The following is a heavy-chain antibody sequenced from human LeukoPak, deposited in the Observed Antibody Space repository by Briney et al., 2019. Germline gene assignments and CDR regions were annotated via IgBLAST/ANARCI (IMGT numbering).Heavy chain of an antibody. J-gene: IGHJ4*02. CDR1: GFTFSSYA. V-gene: IGHV3-23*01. CDR3: AKDDLSAWVLVGGSFDY. Sequence: EGSLRLSCAASGFTFSSYAMSWVRQAPGKGLEWVSAISGRGGSTYYADSVKGRFTISRDNSKNTLYLQMNSLRAVDTAVYYCAKDDLSAWVLVGGSFDYWGQGTLVTVSS. D-gene: IGHD3-10*01. CDR2: ISGRGGST.